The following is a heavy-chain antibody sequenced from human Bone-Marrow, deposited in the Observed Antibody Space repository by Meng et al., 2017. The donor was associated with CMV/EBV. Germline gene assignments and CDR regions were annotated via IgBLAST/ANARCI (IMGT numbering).Heavy chain of an antibody. CDR2: IDPNSGDT. J-gene: IGHJ4*02. CDR3: VRHLVGATTAFDY. D-gene: IGHD1-26*01. Sequence: GGSLRLSCAASGFTFSDYYMSWIRQAPGKGLEWMGWIDPNSGDTNYAQKFQGRLTMTRDTSISTVYMDLSSLESDDTALYYCVRHLVGATTAFDYWGQGTLVTVSS. V-gene: IGHV1-2*02. CDR1: GFTFSDYY.